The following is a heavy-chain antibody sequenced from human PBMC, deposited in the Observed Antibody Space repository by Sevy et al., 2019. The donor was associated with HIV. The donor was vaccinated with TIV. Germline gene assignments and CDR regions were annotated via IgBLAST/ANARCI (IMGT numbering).Heavy chain of an antibody. Sequence: GGSLRLSCEASGFTFSRYVMYWVRQVPGKGLEWLALIGYDVSIIYYGDSAKGRFTISRDNSKKTLFLQMNSLRGEDTAFYYCAAGMVTRVADYWGPGTLVTVSS. CDR1: GFTFSRYV. D-gene: IGHD2-21*02. CDR2: IGYDVSII. CDR3: AAGMVTRVADY. J-gene: IGHJ4*02. V-gene: IGHV3-33*02.